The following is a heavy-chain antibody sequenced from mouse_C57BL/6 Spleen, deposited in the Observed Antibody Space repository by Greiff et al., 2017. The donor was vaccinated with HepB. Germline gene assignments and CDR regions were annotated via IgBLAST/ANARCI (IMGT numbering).Heavy chain of an antibody. Sequence: QVQLQQPGAELVRPGSSVKLSCKASGYTFTSYWMHWVKQRPIQGLEWIGNIDPSDSETHYNQKFKDKATLTVDKSSSTAYMQLSSLTSEDSAVYYCAKGRSSYEGFAYWGQGTLVTVSA. V-gene: IGHV1-52*01. D-gene: IGHD1-1*01. CDR2: IDPSDSET. CDR1: GYTFTSYW. J-gene: IGHJ3*01. CDR3: AKGRSSYEGFAY.